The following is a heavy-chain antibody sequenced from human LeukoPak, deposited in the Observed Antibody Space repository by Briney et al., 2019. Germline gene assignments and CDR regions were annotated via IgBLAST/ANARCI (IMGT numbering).Heavy chain of an antibody. D-gene: IGHD3-10*01. V-gene: IGHV4-39*01. Sequence: SETLSLTCTVSGGSISSSSYYWGWLRQPPGKGLEGIGSIYYSGRTYYNPSLKRRVTISVDTSKNQFSLKLSSVTAADTAVYYCARARITMVRGAFDYWGQGTLVTVSS. CDR1: GGSISSSSYY. CDR3: ARARITMVRGAFDY. J-gene: IGHJ4*02. CDR2: IYYSGRT.